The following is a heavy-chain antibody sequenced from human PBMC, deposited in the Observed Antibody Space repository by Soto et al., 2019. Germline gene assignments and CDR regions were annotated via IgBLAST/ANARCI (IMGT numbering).Heavy chain of an antibody. CDR1: GYTFTSYG. CDR3: ARVIESVRWFDP. Sequence: ASVKVSCKASGYTFTSYGISWVRQAPGQWLEWMGWISAYNGNTNYAQKLQGRVTMTTDTSTSTAYMELRSLRSDDTAVYYCARVIESVRWFDPWGQGTLVTVSS. D-gene: IGHD1-26*01. CDR2: ISAYNGNT. V-gene: IGHV1-18*01. J-gene: IGHJ5*02.